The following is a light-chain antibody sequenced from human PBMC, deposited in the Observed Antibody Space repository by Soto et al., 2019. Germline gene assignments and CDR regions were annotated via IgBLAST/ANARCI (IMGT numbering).Light chain of an antibody. J-gene: IGLJ1*01. CDR1: NSDVGGYNF. CDR3: SSYTSSSALV. Sequence: QSALTQPASLSGSPGQSITISCTGANSDVGGYNFVSWYQQHPGKVPKLIICDVSNRPSGVSNRFSGSKSVNTASLTISGLEAEDEADYYVSSYTSSSALVFGTGTKLTFL. V-gene: IGLV2-14*01. CDR2: DVS.